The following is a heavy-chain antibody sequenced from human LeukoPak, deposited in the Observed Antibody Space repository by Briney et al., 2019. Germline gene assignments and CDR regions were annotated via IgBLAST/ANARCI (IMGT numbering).Heavy chain of an antibody. V-gene: IGHV4-59*08. J-gene: IGHJ4*02. Sequence: PSETLSLTCTVSGGSISSYYWSWIRRPPGKGLEWIGYIYYSGSTNYNPSLKSRVTISADTSKNQFSLKLSSVTAADTAVYYCARHTDIVVVAAFDYWGQGTLVTVSS. CDR1: GGSISSYY. D-gene: IGHD2-15*01. CDR2: IYYSGST. CDR3: ARHTDIVVVAAFDY.